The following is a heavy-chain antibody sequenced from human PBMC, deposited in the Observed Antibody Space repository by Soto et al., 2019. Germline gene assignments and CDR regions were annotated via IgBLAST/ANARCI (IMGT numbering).Heavy chain of an antibody. CDR1: GGSISRTTYY. D-gene: IGHD2-21*02. V-gene: IGHV4-31*02. CDR2: IYYSGST. CDR3: AREPTYCGGDCHYYGMDV. Sequence: SETLSLTCSVSGGSITGGSISRTTYYWSWIRQHPGKGLEWIGYIYYSGSTYYNPSLKSRVTISVDTSKNQFSLKLSSVTAADTAVYYCAREPTYCGGDCHYYGMDVWGQGTTVTVSS. J-gene: IGHJ6*02.